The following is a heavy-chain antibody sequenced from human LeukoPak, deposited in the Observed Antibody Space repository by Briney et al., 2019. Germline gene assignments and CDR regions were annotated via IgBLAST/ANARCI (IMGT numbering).Heavy chain of an antibody. Sequence: ASVKVSCKASGYTFTGYYMHWVRQAPGQGLEWMGWINPNSGGTNYAQKFQGRVTMTRDTSISTAYMERSRLRSDDTAVYYCARVDDRGHYYDSSGPRKLFDYWGQGTLVTVSS. CDR1: GYTFTGYY. CDR3: ARVDDRGHYYDSSGPRKLFDY. V-gene: IGHV1-2*02. J-gene: IGHJ4*02. D-gene: IGHD3-22*01. CDR2: INPNSGGT.